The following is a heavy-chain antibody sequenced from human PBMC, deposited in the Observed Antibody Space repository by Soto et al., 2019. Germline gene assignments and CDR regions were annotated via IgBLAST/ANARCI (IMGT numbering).Heavy chain of an antibody. Sequence: QVQLVQSGAEVKKPGASVKVSCKASGYTFTSSGMSWVRQAPGQGLEWTGWISAHTGSSEYAQRFQGRVTMTTDRSTSTAYMELRSLISDDTAVYYCARAFFYQGSDSRGYSFDAFDFWGPGTLVTVSS. V-gene: IGHV1-18*01. D-gene: IGHD3-22*01. J-gene: IGHJ3*01. CDR1: GYTFTSSG. CDR2: ISAHTGSS. CDR3: ARAFFYQGSDSRGYSFDAFDF.